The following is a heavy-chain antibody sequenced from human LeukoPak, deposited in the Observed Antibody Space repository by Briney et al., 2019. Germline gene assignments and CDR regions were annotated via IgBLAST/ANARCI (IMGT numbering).Heavy chain of an antibody. CDR1: GGSFSGYY. CDR2: INHSGST. V-gene: IGHV4-34*01. D-gene: IGHD2-2*01. Sequence: PSETLSLTCAVYGGSFSGYYWSWIRQPPGKGLEWIGEINHSGSTNYNPPLKSRVTISVDTSKNQFSLKLSSVTAADTAVYYCARGISSTSSNWFDPWGQGTLVTVSS. CDR3: ARGISSTSSNWFDP. J-gene: IGHJ5*02.